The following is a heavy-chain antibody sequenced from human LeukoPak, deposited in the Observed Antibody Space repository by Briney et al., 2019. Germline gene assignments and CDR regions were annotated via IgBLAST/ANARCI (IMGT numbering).Heavy chain of an antibody. Sequence: PGGSLRLSCAASGFTFSSYWMSWVRQAPGKGLEWVANIEQDGSEKYYVDSVKGRFTISRDNAKNSLYLQMNSLRAEDTAVYYCAREYCSSTSCSRYYYYYMDVWGKGTTVTVSS. V-gene: IGHV3-7*01. J-gene: IGHJ6*03. CDR1: GFTFSSYW. CDR2: IEQDGSEK. CDR3: AREYCSSTSCSRYYYYYMDV. D-gene: IGHD2-2*01.